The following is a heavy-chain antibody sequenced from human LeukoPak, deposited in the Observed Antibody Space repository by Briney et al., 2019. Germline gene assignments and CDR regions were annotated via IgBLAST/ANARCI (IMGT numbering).Heavy chain of an antibody. V-gene: IGHV3-30*18. D-gene: IGHD3-22*01. Sequence: GGSLRLSCAASGFTFSSYGMHWVRQAPGKGLEWVAVISYDGSNKYYADSVKGRFTISRDNSKNTLYLQMNSLRAEDTAVYYCAKRDYYDSSGYYVLDYWGQGTLVTVSS. CDR3: AKRDYYDSSGYYVLDY. CDR2: ISYDGSNK. CDR1: GFTFSSYG. J-gene: IGHJ4*02.